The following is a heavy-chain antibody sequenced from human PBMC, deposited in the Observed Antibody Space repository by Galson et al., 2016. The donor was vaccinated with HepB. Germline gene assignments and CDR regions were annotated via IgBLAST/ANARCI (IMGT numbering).Heavy chain of an antibody. Sequence: SETLSLTCAVYGGSSSVYYWAWVRQPAGKGLEWIGEIDQSGSTSYNPSLRSRVSISGATSKRQFSLTLTSVTAADTALYFCATAKGVSRVRFLRNKNADRQRTGPPTYPMDVWGPGTAVTVSS. V-gene: IGHV4-34*01. J-gene: IGHJ6*02. CDR3: ATAKGVSRVRFLRNKNADRQRTGPPTYPMDV. CDR2: IDQSGST. CDR1: GGSSSVYY. D-gene: IGHD4-17*01.